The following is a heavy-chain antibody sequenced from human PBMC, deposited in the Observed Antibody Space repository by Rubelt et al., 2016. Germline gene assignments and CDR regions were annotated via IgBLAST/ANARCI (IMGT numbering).Heavy chain of an antibody. CDR3: ARRQLWSFLFDY. D-gene: IGHD5-18*01. CDR2: ISSSSSYI. Sequence: EVQLVESGGGLVQPGGSPRLSCAASGFTVSSNYMSWVRQAPGKGLEWVSSISSSSSYIYYADSGKGRFTISRDNAKNSLYLQMNSLRAEDTAVYYCARRQLWSFLFDYWGQGTLVTVSS. CDR1: GFTVSSNY. J-gene: IGHJ4*02. V-gene: IGHV3-21*04.